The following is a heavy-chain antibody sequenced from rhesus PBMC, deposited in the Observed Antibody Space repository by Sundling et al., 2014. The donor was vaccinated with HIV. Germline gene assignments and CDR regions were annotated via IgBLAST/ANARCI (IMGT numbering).Heavy chain of an antibody. CDR2: ISGSGGST. D-gene: IGHD1-1-1*01. J-gene: IGHJ4*01. CDR1: GGSISDNYY. CDR3: ARDSYY. Sequence: QVQLQESGPGLVKPSETLSLTCAVSGGSISDNYYWNWIRQPPGRGLEWIGRISGSGGSTDYNPSLKSRVTTSTDTSNNQFSLRLSSVTAADTAVYYCARDSYYWGQGVLVTVSS. V-gene: IGHV4-173*01.